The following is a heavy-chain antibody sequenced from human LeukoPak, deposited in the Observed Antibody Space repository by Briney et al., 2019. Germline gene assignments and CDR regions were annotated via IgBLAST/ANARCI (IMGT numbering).Heavy chain of an antibody. Sequence: PGGSLRLSCAASGFTFSSYWMHWVRQAPGKGLVWVSRINTDGSTTSYADSVKGRFTISRDNAKNTLYLQMNSRRAEDTAVYYCARRSGDWRDAFDIWGQGTMVTVSS. CDR1: GFTFSSYW. J-gene: IGHJ3*02. CDR2: INTDGSTT. V-gene: IGHV3-74*01. D-gene: IGHD2-21*01. CDR3: ARRSGDWRDAFDI.